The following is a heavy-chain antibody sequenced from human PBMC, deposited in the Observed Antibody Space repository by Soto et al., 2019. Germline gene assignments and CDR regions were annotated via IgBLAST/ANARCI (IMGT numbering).Heavy chain of an antibody. J-gene: IGHJ6*02. CDR3: ATGYATTWFQYGLDV. V-gene: IGHV3-30-3*01. CDR1: GLTFDIFA. Sequence: QVQLVESGGGVVQPGMSQRLSCAGSGLTFDIFAMHWVRQAPGKGLEWVAVISFDGSSAHYADSVEGRFTISRDNSKSTVYLQMDSARPEDTAVYYCATGYATTWFQYGLDVWGQGTSVIVFS. CDR2: ISFDGSSA. D-gene: IGHD3-9*01.